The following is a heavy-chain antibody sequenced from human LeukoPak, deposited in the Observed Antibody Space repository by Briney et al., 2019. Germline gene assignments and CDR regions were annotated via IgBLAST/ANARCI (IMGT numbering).Heavy chain of an antibody. CDR3: AKLWWELRATYDAFDI. J-gene: IGHJ3*02. Sequence: PGRSLRLSCAASGFTFSSYGMHWVRQAPGKGLEWVAVIWYDGSNKYYADSVKGRFTISRDNSKNTLYLQMNSLRAEDTAVYYCAKLWWELRATYDAFDIWGQGTMVTVSS. CDR1: GFTFSSYG. V-gene: IGHV3-33*06. D-gene: IGHD1-26*01. CDR2: IWYDGSNK.